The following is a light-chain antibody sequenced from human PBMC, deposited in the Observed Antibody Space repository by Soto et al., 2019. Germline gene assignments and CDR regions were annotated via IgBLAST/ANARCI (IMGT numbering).Light chain of an antibody. CDR1: SSDVGGYNY. CDR3: SSYTSSTNYV. V-gene: IGLV2-14*01. CDR2: EVS. J-gene: IGLJ1*01. Sequence: QSALTQPASVSGSPGQSITISCTGTSSDVGGYNYVSWYQQHPGQVPKLTIYEVSYRPSGISNRFSGSKSGNTASLTISGLQAEDEADYYCSSYTSSTNYVFGTGTKLTVL.